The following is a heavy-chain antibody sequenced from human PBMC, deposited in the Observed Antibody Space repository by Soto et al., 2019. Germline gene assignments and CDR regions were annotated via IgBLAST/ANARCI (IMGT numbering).Heavy chain of an antibody. CDR2: IDPSDSYT. Sequence: GESLKISCKGSGYSFSNYWISWVRQMPGKGLEWMGMIDPSDSYTNYSPSFQGHVTISADKSITTAYLQWSSLKASDTAIYYCARLPSGSYFRIAFDIWGQGTMVTV. V-gene: IGHV5-10-1*01. CDR3: ARLPSGSYFRIAFDI. J-gene: IGHJ3*02. D-gene: IGHD1-26*01. CDR1: GYSFSNYW.